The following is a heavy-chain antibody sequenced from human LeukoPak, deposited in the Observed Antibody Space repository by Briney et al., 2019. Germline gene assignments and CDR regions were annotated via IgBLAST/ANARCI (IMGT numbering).Heavy chain of an antibody. Sequence: GGSLRLSCAASGFTFSSYAMSWVRQAPGKGLEWVSAISGSGGSTYYADSVKGRFTISRDTPRNTLYLEMNSLRVEDTAVYYCARGISGDAFDIWGQGTRVTVSS. CDR2: ISGSGGST. J-gene: IGHJ3*02. CDR1: GFTFSSYA. CDR3: ARGISGDAFDI. V-gene: IGHV3-23*01.